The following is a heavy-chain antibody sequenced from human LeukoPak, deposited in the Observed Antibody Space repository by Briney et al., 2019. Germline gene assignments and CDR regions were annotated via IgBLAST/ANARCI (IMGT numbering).Heavy chain of an antibody. V-gene: IGHV3-7*03. D-gene: IGHD6-19*01. J-gene: IGHJ4*02. CDR1: GFTFSSYW. CDR3: ARETVAGTFDY. CDR2: IKQDGSEK. Sequence: GGSLRLSCAASGFTFSSYWMSWVRQAPGKGLEWVANIKQDGSEKYYVDSVKGRFTISRDNAKNSLYLQMNGLRAEDSAVYYCARETVAGTFDYWGQGTQVTVSS.